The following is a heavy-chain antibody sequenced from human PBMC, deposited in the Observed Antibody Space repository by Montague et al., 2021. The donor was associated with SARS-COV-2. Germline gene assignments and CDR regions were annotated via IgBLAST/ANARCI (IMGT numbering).Heavy chain of an antibody. CDR3: AKQTGAQTSYYYYGMDV. V-gene: IGHV3-30*18. J-gene: IGHJ6*02. Sequence: SLRLSCAASGFTFSSYSMHWVRQSPGKGLEWVALISYDGSYKYYADSVKGRFTISRDNSKNTLYLQMNSLRGEDTAAYYCAKQTGAQTSYYYYGMDVWGQGTTVTVSS. CDR1: GFTFSSYS. CDR2: ISYDGSYK. D-gene: IGHD1-14*01.